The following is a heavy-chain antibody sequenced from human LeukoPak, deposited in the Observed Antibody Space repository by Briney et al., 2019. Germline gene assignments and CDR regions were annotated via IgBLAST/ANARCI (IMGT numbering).Heavy chain of an antibody. CDR2: ISRSSTYI. Sequence: GGSLRLSCAASGFTFDDYGMSWVRQAPGKGLEWVSSISRSSTYIYYADSLKGRFTVSRDNANNSLFLEMSSLRVEDTAVYYCARAGPVRGVEKPYYYYYIDVWGKGTTVTVSS. D-gene: IGHD3-10*01. CDR3: ARAGPVRGVEKPYYYYYIDV. V-gene: IGHV3-21*01. J-gene: IGHJ6*03. CDR1: GFTFDDYG.